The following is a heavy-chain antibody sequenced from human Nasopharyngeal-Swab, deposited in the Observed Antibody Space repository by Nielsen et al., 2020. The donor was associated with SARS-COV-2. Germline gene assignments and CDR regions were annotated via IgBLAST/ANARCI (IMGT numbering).Heavy chain of an antibody. J-gene: IGHJ4*02. D-gene: IGHD2-15*01. CDR3: ARDRVVVVAATQYYFDY. V-gene: IGHV3-21*01. Sequence: GESLRLSCAASGFTFSSYSMNWVRQAPGKGLEWVSSISSSSSYIYYADSVKGRFTISRDNAKNSLYLQMNSLRAEDTAVYYCARDRVVVVAATQYYFDYWGQGTLVTVSS. CDR1: GFTFSSYS. CDR2: ISSSSSYI.